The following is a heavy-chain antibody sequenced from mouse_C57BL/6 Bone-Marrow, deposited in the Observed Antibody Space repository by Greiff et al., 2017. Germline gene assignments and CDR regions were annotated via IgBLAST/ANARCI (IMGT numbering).Heavy chain of an antibody. Sequence: VQLQQSGAELAKPGASVKLSCKASGYTFTSYWMHWVKQRPGQGLEWIGYINPSSGYTKYNQKFKDKATLTADKSSSTAYMQLSSLTYEDSAVYYCARYIRVYGSYFDYWGQGTTLTVSS. V-gene: IGHV1-7*01. CDR2: INPSSGYT. CDR3: ARYIRVYGSYFDY. D-gene: IGHD1-1*01. CDR1: GYTFTSYW. J-gene: IGHJ2*01.